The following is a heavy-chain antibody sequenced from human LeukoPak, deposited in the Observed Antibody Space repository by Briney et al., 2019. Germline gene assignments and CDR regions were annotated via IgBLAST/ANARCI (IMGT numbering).Heavy chain of an antibody. Sequence: PGGSLRLSCAASGFTFSSYGMHWVRQAPGKGLEWVAVIWYGGSNKYYADSVKCRFTISRDNSKNTLYLQMNSLRAEDTAVYYCARDRITMVRGVLSQHFDYWGQGTLVTVSS. J-gene: IGHJ4*02. D-gene: IGHD3-10*01. CDR3: ARDRITMVRGVLSQHFDY. V-gene: IGHV3-33*01. CDR1: GFTFSSYG. CDR2: IWYGGSNK.